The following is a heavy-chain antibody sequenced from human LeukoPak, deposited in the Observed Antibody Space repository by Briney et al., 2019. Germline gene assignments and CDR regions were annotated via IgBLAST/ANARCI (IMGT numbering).Heavy chain of an antibody. CDR3: ARDRPSSLRSHHYYGMDV. CDR1: GFTFSNAW. D-gene: IGHD4-17*01. V-gene: IGHV3-21*01. Sequence: PGGSLRLSCAASGFTFSNAWMSWVRQAPGKGLEWVSSISSSSSYIYYADSVKGRFTISRDNAKNSLYLQMNSLRAEDTAVYYCARDRPSSLRSHHYYGMDVWGQGTTVTVSS. CDR2: ISSSSSYI. J-gene: IGHJ6*02.